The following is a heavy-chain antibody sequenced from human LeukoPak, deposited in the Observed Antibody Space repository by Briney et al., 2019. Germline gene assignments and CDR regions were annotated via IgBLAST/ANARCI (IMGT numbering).Heavy chain of an antibody. Sequence: GASVKVSCKASGYTFTSYYMHWVRQAPGQGLEWMGIINPSGGSTSYAQKFQGRVTMTRDTSISTAYMELSRLRSDDTAVYYCARVVRGVMGATYYFDYWGQGTLVTVSS. D-gene: IGHD3-10*01. CDR2: INPSGGST. J-gene: IGHJ4*02. CDR3: ARVVRGVMGATYYFDY. V-gene: IGHV1-46*01. CDR1: GYTFTSYY.